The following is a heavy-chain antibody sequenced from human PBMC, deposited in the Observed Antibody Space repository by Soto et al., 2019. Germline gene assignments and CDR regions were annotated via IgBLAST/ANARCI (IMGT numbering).Heavy chain of an antibody. Sequence: EVQLVQSGAEVKKPGESLKISCKGSGYSFTSYWIGWVRQMPGKGLEWMGIIYPGDSDTRYSTSFQGQVTISADKSISTAYLQWSSLKASDTAMYYCARLYCSSTSCYDYYYYGMDVWGQGTTVTVSS. CDR2: IYPGDSDT. J-gene: IGHJ6*02. V-gene: IGHV5-51*01. CDR1: GYSFTSYW. CDR3: ARLYCSSTSCYDYYYYGMDV. D-gene: IGHD2-2*01.